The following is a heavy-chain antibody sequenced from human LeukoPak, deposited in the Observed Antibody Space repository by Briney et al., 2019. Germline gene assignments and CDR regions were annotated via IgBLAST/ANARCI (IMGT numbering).Heavy chain of an antibody. CDR1: GGTFSSYA. CDR2: IIPIFGTA. V-gene: IGHV1-69*06. CDR3: AGFEAYYDALGGMDV. J-gene: IGHJ6*02. Sequence: RASVKVSCKASGGTFSSYAISWVRQAPGQGLEWMGGIIPIFGTANYAQKFQGRVTATADTSTNIAYMELSSLRSEDTAVYFCAGFEAYYDALGGMDVWGQGTTVTVSS. D-gene: IGHD3-22*01.